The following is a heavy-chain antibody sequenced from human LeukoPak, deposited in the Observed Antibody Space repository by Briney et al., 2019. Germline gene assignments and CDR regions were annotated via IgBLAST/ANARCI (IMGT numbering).Heavy chain of an antibody. D-gene: IGHD1-26*01. CDR3: ASRSIVGATENYFDY. CDR1: GGTLSNYV. CDR2: IIPIFGTA. V-gene: IGHV1-69*01. Sequence: SVRVSCKASGGTLSNYVISWVRPAPGQGLEWMGGIIPIFGTANYAQKFQGRVTITADESTPTAYMDLSSLRSEDTAVYYCASRSIVGATENYFDYWGQGTLVTVSS. J-gene: IGHJ4*02.